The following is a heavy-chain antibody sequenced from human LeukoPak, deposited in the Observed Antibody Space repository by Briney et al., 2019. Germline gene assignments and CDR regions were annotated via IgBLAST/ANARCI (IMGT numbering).Heavy chain of an antibody. CDR3: ARVAPPFGYGSGSYCNEWAWFGP. CDR1: GYTFTSYY. CDR2: INPSGGST. Sequence: ASVKVSCKASGYTFTSYYMHWVRQAPGQGVEWMGIINPSGGSTSYAQKFQGRVTITADKSTSTAYMELSSLRSEDTAVYYCARVAPPFGYGSGSYCNEWAWFGPWGQGTLVTVSS. D-gene: IGHD3-10*01. V-gene: IGHV1-46*01. J-gene: IGHJ5*02.